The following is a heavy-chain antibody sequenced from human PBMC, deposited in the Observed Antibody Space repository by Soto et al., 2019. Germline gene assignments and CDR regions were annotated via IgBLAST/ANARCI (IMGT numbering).Heavy chain of an antibody. CDR1: GYSFTSYW. CDR3: ARARRITMKGRSRYWYFDL. J-gene: IGHJ2*01. V-gene: IGHV5-51*01. CDR2: IYPGDSDT. D-gene: IGHD3-22*01. Sequence: PGESLKISCKGSGYSFTSYWIGWVRQMPGKGLEWMGIIYPGDSDTRYSPSFQGQVTISADKSISTAYLQWSSLKASDTAMYYCARARRITMKGRSRYWYFDLWGRGTLVTAPQ.